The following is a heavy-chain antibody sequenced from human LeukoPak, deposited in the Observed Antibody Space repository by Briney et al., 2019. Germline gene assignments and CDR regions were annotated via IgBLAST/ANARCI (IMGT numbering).Heavy chain of an antibody. J-gene: IGHJ4*02. Sequence: GGSLRLSCAASGFTFSSYSINWVRQAPGRGLEWVSSISSSSSYIYYADSVKGRFTISRDNAKNSLYLQMDSLRAEDTAVYYCATNVLLWFGESTVLFDYWGQGTLVTVSS. CDR2: ISSSSSYI. V-gene: IGHV3-21*01. CDR3: ATNVLLWFGESTVLFDY. D-gene: IGHD3-10*01. CDR1: GFTFSSYS.